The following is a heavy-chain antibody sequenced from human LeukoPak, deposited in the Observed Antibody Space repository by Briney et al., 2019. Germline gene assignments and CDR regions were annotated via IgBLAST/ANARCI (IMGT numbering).Heavy chain of an antibody. CDR2: LNTDGSST. CDR1: GFTFSGYW. D-gene: IGHD6-19*01. J-gene: IGHJ3*02. Sequence: PGGSLRLSCAASGFTFSGYWMHWVRQVPGKGLVWVSRLNTDGSSTSYADSVKGRFTISRDNAKNSLYLQMNSLRAEDTAVYYCARGGSSGPQGAFDIWGQGTMVTVSS. CDR3: ARGGSSGPQGAFDI. V-gene: IGHV3-74*01.